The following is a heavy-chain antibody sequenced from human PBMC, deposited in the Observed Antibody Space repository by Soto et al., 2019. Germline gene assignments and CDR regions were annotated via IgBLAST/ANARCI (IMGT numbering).Heavy chain of an antibody. J-gene: IGHJ5*02. CDR2: ISGSGGST. V-gene: IGHV3-23*01. Sequence: EVQLLESGGGLVQPGGSLRLSCAASGFTFSSYAMSWVRQAPGKGLEWVSAISGSGGSTYYVDSVKGRFTISRDNSKNTLYLQMNSLRAEDTAVYYCAKAVEMATIFNWFDPWGQGTLVTVSS. CDR1: GFTFSSYA. D-gene: IGHD5-12*01. CDR3: AKAVEMATIFNWFDP.